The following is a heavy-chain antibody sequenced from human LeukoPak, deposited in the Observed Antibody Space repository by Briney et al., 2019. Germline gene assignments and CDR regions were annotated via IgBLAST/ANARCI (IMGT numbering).Heavy chain of an antibody. CDR1: GFTFSSYG. J-gene: IGHJ4*02. CDR2: IRYDGSNK. D-gene: IGHD3-9*01. V-gene: IGHV3-30*02. Sequence: GGSLRLSCAASGFTFSSYGMHWVRQAPGKGLEWVAFIRYDGSNKYYVDSVKGRFTISRDNSKNTLYLQMNSLRAEDTAVYYCAKDIRYFDWLPYYFDYWGQGTLVTVSS. CDR3: AKDIRYFDWLPYYFDY.